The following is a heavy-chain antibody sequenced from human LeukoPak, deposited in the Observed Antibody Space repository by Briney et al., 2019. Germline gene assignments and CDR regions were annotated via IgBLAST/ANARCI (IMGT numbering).Heavy chain of an antibody. Sequence: SETLSLTGTVSGGSISRGGYSWSWIRQPPGKGLGWIGYIYYSGSTYYNPSLKSRVTISVDTSKNQFSLKLSSVTAADTAVYYCARDRSGAGDYEDRFDPWGQGTLVTVSS. J-gene: IGHJ5*02. D-gene: IGHD4-17*01. V-gene: IGHV4-31*03. CDR1: GGSISRGGYS. CDR3: ARDRSGAGDYEDRFDP. CDR2: IYYSGST.